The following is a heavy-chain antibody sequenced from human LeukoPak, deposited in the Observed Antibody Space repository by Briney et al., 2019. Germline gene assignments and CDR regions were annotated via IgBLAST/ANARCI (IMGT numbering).Heavy chain of an antibody. D-gene: IGHD2-2*01. CDR3: AKEVPDIVVVPAAVN. CDR1: GFTFSNYA. Sequence: GGSLRLSCAATGFTFSNYAMSWVRQAPGKGLEWVAFIRYDGSNKYYADSVKGRFTISRDNSKNTLYLQMNSLRAEDTAVYYCAKEVPDIVVVPAAVNWGQGTLVTVSS. CDR2: IRYDGSNK. V-gene: IGHV3-30*02. J-gene: IGHJ4*02.